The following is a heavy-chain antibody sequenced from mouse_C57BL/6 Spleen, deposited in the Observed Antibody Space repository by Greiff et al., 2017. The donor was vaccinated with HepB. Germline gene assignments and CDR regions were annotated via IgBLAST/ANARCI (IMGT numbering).Heavy chain of an antibody. Sequence: EVKLVESGPVLVKPGASVKMSCKASGYTFTDYYMNWVKQSHGKSLEWIGVINPYNGGTSYNQKFKGKATLTVDKSSSTAYMELNSLTSEDSAVYYCADGNYVNYAMDYWGQGTSVTVSS. CDR1: GYTFTDYY. CDR3: ADGNYVNYAMDY. D-gene: IGHD2-1*01. CDR2: INPYNGGT. J-gene: IGHJ4*01. V-gene: IGHV1-19*01.